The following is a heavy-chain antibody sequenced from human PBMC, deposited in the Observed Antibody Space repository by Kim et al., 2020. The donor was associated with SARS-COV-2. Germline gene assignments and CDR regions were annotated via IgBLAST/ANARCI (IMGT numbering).Heavy chain of an antibody. V-gene: IGHV3-23*01. CDR3: VKGRFSRWD. CDR2: RGAT. J-gene: IGHJ4*02. D-gene: IGHD6-13*01. Sequence: RGATYYADAVKGRFTISRDNSMNTLSLQMTSLRVEDTATYFCVKGRFSRWDWGQGTLVTVSS.